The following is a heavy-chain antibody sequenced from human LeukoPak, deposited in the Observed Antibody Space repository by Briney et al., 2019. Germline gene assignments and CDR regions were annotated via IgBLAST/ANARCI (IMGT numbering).Heavy chain of an antibody. CDR1: GFTFSNYA. D-gene: IGHD2-21*01. Sequence: GGSLRLSCAASGFTFSNYAMNWVRQAPGKGLEWLSYITSTSYAMYYADSVKGRFTISRDNARDSLYLQMNSLRAEDTAVYYCARVAPGHDVGRGYFDYWGQGTLVTVSS. J-gene: IGHJ4*02. CDR3: ARVAPGHDVGRGYFDY. CDR2: ITSTSYAM. V-gene: IGHV3-48*01.